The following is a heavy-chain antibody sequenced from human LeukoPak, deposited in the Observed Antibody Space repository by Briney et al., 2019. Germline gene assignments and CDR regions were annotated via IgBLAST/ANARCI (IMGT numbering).Heavy chain of an antibody. D-gene: IGHD3-16*01. CDR1: GFTFSSYG. CDR2: ISYDGSNK. Sequence: PGRSLRLSCAASGFTFSSYGMHWVRQAPGKGLEWVAVISYDGSNKYYADSVKGRFTISRDNSKNTLYLQMNSLGAEDTAVYYCANFYDYVSGFDYWGQGTLVTVSS. V-gene: IGHV3-30*18. CDR3: ANFYDYVSGFDY. J-gene: IGHJ4*02.